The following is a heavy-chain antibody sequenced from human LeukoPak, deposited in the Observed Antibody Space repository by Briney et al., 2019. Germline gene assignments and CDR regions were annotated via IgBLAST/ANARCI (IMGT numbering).Heavy chain of an antibody. CDR2: IYYSGST. Sequence: SETLSLTCTVSGGSISSYYWSWIRQPPGKGLEWIGYIYYSGSTNYNPSLKSRVTISVDTSKNQFSLKLSSVTAADTAVYYCARARWELLRGEYYFDYWGQGTLVTVSS. D-gene: IGHD1-26*01. V-gene: IGHV4-59*01. CDR3: ARARWELLRGEYYFDY. CDR1: GGSISSYY. J-gene: IGHJ4*02.